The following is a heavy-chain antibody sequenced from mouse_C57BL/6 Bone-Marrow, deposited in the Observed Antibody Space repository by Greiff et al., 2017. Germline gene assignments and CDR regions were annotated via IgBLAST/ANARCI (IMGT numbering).Heavy chain of an antibody. CDR1: GFTFTDYY. J-gene: IGHJ1*03. CDR3: ARCVLERWYFDV. CDR2: IRNKANGYTT. Sequence: EVKLMEPGGGLVQPGGSLSFSCAASGFTFTDYYMSWVRQPPGKALEWLGFIRNKANGYTTEYSASVKGRFTISRDNSQSILYLQMNALRAEESATYYCARCVLERWYFDVWGTGTTVTVSS. V-gene: IGHV7-3*01.